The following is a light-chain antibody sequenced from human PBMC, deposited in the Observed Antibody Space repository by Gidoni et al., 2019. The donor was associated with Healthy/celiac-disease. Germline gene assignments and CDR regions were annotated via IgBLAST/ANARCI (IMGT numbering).Light chain of an antibody. V-gene: IGLV1-40*01. CDR3: QSYDSSLSLYV. CDR1: SSNIGAGYD. CDR2: GNS. Sequence: QSVLTTPPSVSGAPGPRVTISCTGSSSNIGAGYDVHWYQQLPGTAPKLLIYGNSNRPSGVPDRFSGSKSGTSASLAITGLQAEDEADYYCQSYDSSLSLYVFGTGTKVTVL. J-gene: IGLJ1*01.